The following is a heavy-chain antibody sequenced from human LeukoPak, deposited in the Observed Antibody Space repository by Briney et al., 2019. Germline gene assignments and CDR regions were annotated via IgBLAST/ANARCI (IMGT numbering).Heavy chain of an antibody. CDR2: INPNSGGT. CDR3: APTHGNGWYYFDY. D-gene: IGHD6-19*01. CDR1: GYTFTSYY. Sequence: ASVKVSCKASGYTFTSYYMHWGRQAPGQGLEWMGWINPNSGGTNYAQNFQGRVTMTRDTSITTAYMELSRLRSDDTAVYYCAPTHGNGWYYFDYWGQGTLVTVSS. V-gene: IGHV1-2*02. J-gene: IGHJ4*02.